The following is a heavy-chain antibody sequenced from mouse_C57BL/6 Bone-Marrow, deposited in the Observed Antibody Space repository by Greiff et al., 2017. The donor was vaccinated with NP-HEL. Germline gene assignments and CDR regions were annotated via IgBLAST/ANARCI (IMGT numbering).Heavy chain of an antibody. CDR2: IWSGGST. Sequence: QVQLQQSGPGLVQPSQSLSITCTVSGFSLTSYGVHWVRQSPGKGLEWLGVIWSGGSTDYNAAFISRLSISKDNSKSQFFFKMNSLQADDTAIYYFARTGPWFAYWGQGTLVTVSA. CDR3: ARTGPWFAY. CDR1: GFSLTSYG. J-gene: IGHJ3*01. V-gene: IGHV2-2*01.